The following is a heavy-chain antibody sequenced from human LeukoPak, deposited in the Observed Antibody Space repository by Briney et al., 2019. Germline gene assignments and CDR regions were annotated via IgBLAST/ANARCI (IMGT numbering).Heavy chain of an antibody. D-gene: IGHD2-15*01. J-gene: IGHJ5*02. CDR2: IYPGDSDT. CDR1: GYSFTNFW. Sequence: GEALKISCQGSGYSFTNFWIGWVRQPPGKGLEWMGIIYPGDSDTRYSPSFQGQVTISADKSISTAYLQWSSLKASDTAMYYCARQEYCSGGSCYTWFDPWGQGPLVTVSS. CDR3: ARQEYCSGGSCYTWFDP. V-gene: IGHV5-51*01.